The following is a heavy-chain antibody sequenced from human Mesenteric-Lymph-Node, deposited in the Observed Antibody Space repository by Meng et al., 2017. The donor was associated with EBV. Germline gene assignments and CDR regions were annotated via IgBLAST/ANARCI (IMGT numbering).Heavy chain of an antibody. D-gene: IGHD4-11*01. V-gene: IGHV4-61*01. CDR1: GDFVSSGNNY. Sequence: SGHGLRKPSETLSVTCNVSGDFVSSGNNYWSWIRQSPGRGLEWIGNIYFTWSTFYNPALQRRVTISGDTSKNQFSLKPTSVTAADTAVYHCAREGTTVTRWFDPWGPGTLVTVSS. J-gene: IGHJ5*02. CDR3: AREGTTVTRWFDP. CDR2: IYFTWST.